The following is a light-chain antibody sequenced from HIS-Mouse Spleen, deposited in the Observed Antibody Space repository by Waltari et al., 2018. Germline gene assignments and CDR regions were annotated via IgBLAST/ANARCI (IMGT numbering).Light chain of an antibody. CDR3: YSTDSSGNHRV. J-gene: IGLJ2*01. CDR1: ALPKKY. CDR2: EDS. V-gene: IGLV3-10*01. Sequence: SYELTQPPSVSVSPGQTARITCSGEALPKKYASLYQQKSGQVPVLVIYEDSKRPSGIPERFSGSSSGTMATLTISGAQVEDEADYYCYSTDSSGNHRVFGGGTKLTVL.